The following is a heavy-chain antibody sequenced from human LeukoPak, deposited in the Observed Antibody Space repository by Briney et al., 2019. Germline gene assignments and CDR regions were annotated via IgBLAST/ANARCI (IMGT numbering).Heavy chain of an antibody. CDR1: GFTFSHYM. Sequence: GGSLSLSCAVSGFTFSHYMMTWVRQAPGEGLEWVANMRPDGSVVQYADSVKGRFTISRDNAKSSLFLQMNNVRAEDTAVYYCARDKDLSNECWGQVTLVTVSS. CDR2: MRPDGSVV. D-gene: IGHD4-11*01. J-gene: IGHJ4*02. CDR3: ARDKDLSNEC. V-gene: IGHV3-7*01.